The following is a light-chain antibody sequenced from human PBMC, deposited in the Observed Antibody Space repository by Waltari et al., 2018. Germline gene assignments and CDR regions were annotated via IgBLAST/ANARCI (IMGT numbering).Light chain of an antibody. CDR2: WAS. J-gene: IGKJ2*01. CDR3: QQYYSTPHT. CDR1: QSVLYSSNNKNY. V-gene: IGKV4-1*01. Sequence: DIVMTQSPDSLAVSLGERAPINCKSSQSVLYSSNNKNYLAWYQQKPGQPPKLLIYWASTRESGVPDRFSGSGCGTDFTLTISSLQAEDVAVYYCQQYYSTPHTFGQGTKLEIK.